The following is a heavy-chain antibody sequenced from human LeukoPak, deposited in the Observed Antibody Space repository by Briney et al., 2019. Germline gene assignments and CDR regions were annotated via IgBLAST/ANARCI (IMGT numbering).Heavy chain of an antibody. V-gene: IGHV4-61*02. CDR1: GGSISSGSYY. J-gene: IGHJ4*02. Sequence: PSETLSLTCTVSGGSISSGSYYWSWIRQPAGKGLEWIGRIYTSGSTNYNPSLKSRVTISVDTSKNQFSLKLSSVTAADTAVYYCARDGVLPSGYSSGWYLAFDYWGQGTLVTVSS. D-gene: IGHD6-19*01. CDR2: IYTSGST. CDR3: ARDGVLPSGYSSGWYLAFDY.